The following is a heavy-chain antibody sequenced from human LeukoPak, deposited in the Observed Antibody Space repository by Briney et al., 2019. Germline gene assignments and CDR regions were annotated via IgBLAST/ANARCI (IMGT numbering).Heavy chain of an antibody. CDR1: GYTFTSYD. J-gene: IGHJ5*02. V-gene: IGHV1-69*05. CDR3: AREQITIFGVVYNWFDP. CDR2: IIPIFGTA. Sequence: SVKVSCKASGYTFTSYDINWVRQAPGQGLEWMGGIIPIFGTANYAQKFQGRVTITTDESTSTAYMELSSLRSEDTAVYYCAREQITIFGVVYNWFDPWGQGTLVTVSS. D-gene: IGHD3-3*01.